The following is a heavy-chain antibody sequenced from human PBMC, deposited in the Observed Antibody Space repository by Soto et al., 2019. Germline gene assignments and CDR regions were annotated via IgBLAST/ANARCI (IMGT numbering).Heavy chain of an antibody. V-gene: IGHV4-59*12. Sequence: SETLSLTCTVAGGSISSYYWSWIRQHPGKGLEWIGYIYYGGSTNYNTSLKSRVTISVDTSKNQFSLKLSSVTAADTAVYYCARARTRHYSSSWYGSGYYGMDVWGQGTTVTVSS. D-gene: IGHD6-13*01. CDR3: ARARTRHYSSSWYGSGYYGMDV. CDR2: IYYGGST. J-gene: IGHJ6*02. CDR1: GGSISSYY.